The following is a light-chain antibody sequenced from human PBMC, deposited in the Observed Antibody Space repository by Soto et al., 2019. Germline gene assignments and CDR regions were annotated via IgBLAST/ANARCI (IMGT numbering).Light chain of an antibody. V-gene: IGLV2-11*01. J-gene: IGLJ2*01. CDR1: SSDVGDYNY. Sequence: QSALTQPRSVSGSPGQSVTISCTGTSSDVGDYNYVSWYQQLPGKAPKLMIHDVTQRPSGVPDRFSGSKSGNTASLTISGLQAEDEADYYCCSYAGSYTVIFGGGTKLTVL. CDR2: DVT. CDR3: CSYAGSYTVI.